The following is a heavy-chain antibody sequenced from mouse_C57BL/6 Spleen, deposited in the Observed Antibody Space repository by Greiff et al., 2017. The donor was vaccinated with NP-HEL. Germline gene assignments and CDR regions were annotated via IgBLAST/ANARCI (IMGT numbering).Heavy chain of an antibody. CDR1: GYTFTSYW. J-gene: IGHJ2*01. Sequence: VQLQQPGAELVRPGSSVKLSCKASGYTFTSYWMDWVKQRPGQGLEWIGNIYPSDSETHYNQKFKDKATLTVDKSSSTAYMQLSSLTSEDSAVYYCARWDSLDYWGQGTTLTVSS. D-gene: IGHD4-1*01. V-gene: IGHV1-61*01. CDR2: IYPSDSET. CDR3: ARWDSLDY.